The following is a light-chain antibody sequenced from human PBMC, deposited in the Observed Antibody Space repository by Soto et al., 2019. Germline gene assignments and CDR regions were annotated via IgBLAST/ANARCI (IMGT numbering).Light chain of an antibody. Sequence: QSVLTQPPSVSAAPGQKVTISCSGSSSNIGSNTVNWYQHLPGTAPKVLIYTNDQRPSGVPDRLSGSKSGTSASLAISGLQSEDEAEYFCAAWDDRLNGWVFGGGTKLTVL. CDR3: AAWDDRLNGWV. CDR2: TND. V-gene: IGLV1-44*01. CDR1: SSNIGSNT. J-gene: IGLJ3*02.